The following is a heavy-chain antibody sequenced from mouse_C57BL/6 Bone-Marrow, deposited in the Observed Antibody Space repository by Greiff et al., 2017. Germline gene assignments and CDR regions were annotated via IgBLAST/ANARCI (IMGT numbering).Heavy chain of an antibody. D-gene: IGHD2-1*01. Sequence: VQLQQPGAELVKPGASVTLSCKASGYTFTSYWMHWVKQGPGQGLEWIGMIHPSSGSTNYNEKFTSKATLTVDKSSSTAYMQLSSLTSEDAAVYYCARDYGNLFAYWGQGTLVTVSA. CDR2: IHPSSGST. CDR3: ARDYGNLFAY. V-gene: IGHV1-64*01. CDR1: GYTFTSYW. J-gene: IGHJ3*01.